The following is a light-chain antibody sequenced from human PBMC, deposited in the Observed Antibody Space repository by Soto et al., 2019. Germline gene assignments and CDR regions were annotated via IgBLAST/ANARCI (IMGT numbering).Light chain of an antibody. V-gene: IGLV1-44*01. CDR2: DNN. CDR1: SSNIGINA. J-gene: IGLJ1*01. Sequence: QSVLTQPASASGTPGQRVTISCSGSSSNIGINAVNWYQQLPGTAPKLLMYDNNQRPSGGPDRLSGSKTATSASLAISGLQSDDDADYYCASWDDSLNGLLFGTGTKLTVL. CDR3: ASWDDSLNGLL.